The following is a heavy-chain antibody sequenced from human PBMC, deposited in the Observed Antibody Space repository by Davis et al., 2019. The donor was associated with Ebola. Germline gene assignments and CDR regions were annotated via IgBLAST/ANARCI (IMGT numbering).Heavy chain of an antibody. V-gene: IGHV3-7*03. Sequence: GGSLRLSCAASGLIFNNYRMSWIRQAPGKGPEWVAIIKEDGGEKYYVDSVKGRFTISRDNAKNSLFLEMNSLRVEDTAFYYCASGDGRGRSYDMDVWGQGTTVTVSS. CDR3: ASGDGRGRSYDMDV. CDR2: IKEDGGEK. D-gene: IGHD3/OR15-3a*01. CDR1: GLIFNNYR. J-gene: IGHJ6*03.